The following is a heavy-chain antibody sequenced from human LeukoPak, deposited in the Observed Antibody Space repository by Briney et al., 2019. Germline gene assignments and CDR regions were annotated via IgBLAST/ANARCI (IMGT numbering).Heavy chain of an antibody. CDR3: AKSGRGAYCSGGSCSRYYFDY. CDR1: GFTFSSYG. D-gene: IGHD2-15*01. CDR2: ISGSGGST. J-gene: IGHJ4*02. Sequence: GGSLRLSCAASGFTFSSYGMSWVRQAPGKGLEWVSAISGSGGSTYYADSVKGRFTISRDNSKNTLYLQMNSLRAEDTAVYYCAKSGRGAYCSGGSCSRYYFDYWGQGTLVTVSS. V-gene: IGHV3-23*01.